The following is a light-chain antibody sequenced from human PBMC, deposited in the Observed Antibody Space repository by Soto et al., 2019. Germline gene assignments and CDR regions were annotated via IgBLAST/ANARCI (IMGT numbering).Light chain of an antibody. Sequence: QSALTQPRSVSGSPGQSVTISCTGTSSDVGGYNYVSWYQQHPGKAPKLMIYDVSKRPSGVADRFSGSKSGNTASLTISGLQAEDVADYYCCSYAGSYTYVFGTGTKVTVL. V-gene: IGLV2-11*01. CDR1: SSDVGGYNY. CDR2: DVS. CDR3: CSYAGSYTYV. J-gene: IGLJ1*01.